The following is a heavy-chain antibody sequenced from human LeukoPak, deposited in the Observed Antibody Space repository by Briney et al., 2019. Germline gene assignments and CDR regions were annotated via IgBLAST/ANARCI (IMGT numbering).Heavy chain of an antibody. Sequence: GGSLRLSCATSGFTFNGSALHWVRQASGQGLEWVGSIRSKAHRYATAYAASVKGRFTVSRDDSKNMAYLQMNSLKTEDTAIYYCTRRHYGDYVVDNWGQGTLVTVSS. CDR1: GFTFNGSA. CDR3: TRRHYGDYVVDN. V-gene: IGHV3-73*01. D-gene: IGHD4-17*01. J-gene: IGHJ4*02. CDR2: IRSKAHRYAT.